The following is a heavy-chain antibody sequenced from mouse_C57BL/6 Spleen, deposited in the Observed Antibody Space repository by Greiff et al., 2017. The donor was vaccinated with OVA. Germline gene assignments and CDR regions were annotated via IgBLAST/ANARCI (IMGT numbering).Heavy chain of an antibody. CDR3: ASDSNYYYDD. CDR1: GYTFTDYS. V-gene: IGHV1-78*01. CDR2: IYPRDGST. J-gene: IGHJ2*01. Sequence: VQLQQSDAELVKPGASVKISCKASGYTFTDYSLHWLKQRPEQGLEWIGYIYPRDGSTKYNEKFKGQATLTADKSSSTAYMQLNSLTSEDSAVYIWASDSNYYYDDWGQGTTLTVAT. D-gene: IGHD2-5*01.